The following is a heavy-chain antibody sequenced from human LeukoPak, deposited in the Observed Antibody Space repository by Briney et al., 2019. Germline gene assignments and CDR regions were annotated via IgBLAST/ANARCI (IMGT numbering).Heavy chain of an antibody. CDR1: GYTLTELS. Sequence: GASVKVSCKVSGYTLTELSMHWVRQAPGKGLEWMGGFDPEDGETIYAQEFQGRVTMTEDTSTDTAYMELSSLRSEDTAVYYCATDVVVVPAAIRRYYGMDVWGQGTTVTVSS. J-gene: IGHJ6*02. CDR2: FDPEDGET. D-gene: IGHD2-2*02. V-gene: IGHV1-24*01. CDR3: ATDVVVVPAAIRRYYGMDV.